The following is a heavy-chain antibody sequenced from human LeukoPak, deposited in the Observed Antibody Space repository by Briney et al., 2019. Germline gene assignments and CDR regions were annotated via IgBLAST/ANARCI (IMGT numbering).Heavy chain of an antibody. CDR1: GYSFTSYW. V-gene: IGHV5-51*01. CDR2: IYPGDSDT. J-gene: IGHJ4*02. CDR3: ARRRPYDILTGYYYDY. Sequence: GESLKISCKGSGYSFTSYWIGWVRQMPGKGLEWMGIIYPGDSDTRYSPSFQGQVTISADKSISTAYLQWSSLKASDTAMYYCARRRPYDILTGYYYDYWGQGTLVTVSS. D-gene: IGHD3-9*01.